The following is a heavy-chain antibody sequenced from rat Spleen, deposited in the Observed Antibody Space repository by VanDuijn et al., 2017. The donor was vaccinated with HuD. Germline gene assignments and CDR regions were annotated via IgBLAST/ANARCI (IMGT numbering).Heavy chain of an antibody. CDR1: GFTFNKYD. CDR2: ISTGGDNN. CDR3: ARHGIYNNYGWFAY. V-gene: IGHV5-25*01. Sequence: EVQLVESGGGSVQPGRSLKLSCAASGFTFNKYDMAWVRQAPTKGLEWIASISTGGDNNYFRDSVKGRFTLSRDNAKSTLYLQMDSLRSEDTATYYCARHGIYNNYGWFAYWGQGTLVTVSS. D-gene: IGHD1-10*01. J-gene: IGHJ3*01.